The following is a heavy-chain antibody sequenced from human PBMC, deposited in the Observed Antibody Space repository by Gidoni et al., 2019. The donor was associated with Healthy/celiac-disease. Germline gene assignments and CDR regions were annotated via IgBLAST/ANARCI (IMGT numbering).Heavy chain of an antibody. Sequence: QVQLVQSGAEVKKPGASVKVSCKASGYTFTSYDSNWVRQDTGQGLAWMGWRNPNSGNTGYAQKFQGRVTMTRNTAISTAYMELSSMRSEDTAGYYCARRPGGSYYYYYGMDVWGQGTTVTVSS. V-gene: IGHV1-8*01. J-gene: IGHJ6*02. CDR1: GYTFTSYD. CDR3: ARRPGGSYYYYYGMDV. CDR2: RNPNSGNT. D-gene: IGHD1-26*01.